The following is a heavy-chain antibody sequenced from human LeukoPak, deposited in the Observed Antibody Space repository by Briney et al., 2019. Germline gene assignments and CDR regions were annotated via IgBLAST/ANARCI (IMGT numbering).Heavy chain of an antibody. Sequence: GGSLRLSCAASGFTFSSYAMHWVRQAPGKGLEWVAVISYDGSNKYYADSVKGRFTISRDNSKNTLYLQMNGLRAEDTAVYYCARDGGSSGWAYYYYGMDVWGQGTTVTVSS. V-gene: IGHV3-30-3*01. CDR1: GFTFSSYA. CDR3: ARDGGSSGWAYYYYGMDV. CDR2: ISYDGSNK. J-gene: IGHJ6*02. D-gene: IGHD6-19*01.